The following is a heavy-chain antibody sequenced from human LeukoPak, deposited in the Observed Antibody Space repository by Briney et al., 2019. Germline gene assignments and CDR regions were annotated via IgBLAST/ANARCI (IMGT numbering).Heavy chain of an antibody. CDR3: ARDSGSNPYYYYYMDV. D-gene: IGHD1-26*01. Sequence: ASVKVSCKASGYTFTNHGISWVRQAPGQGFEWMGWISAYNGNSIYAQKLQGRVTVTTDTSTSTAYMELRSLRSDDTAVYYCARDSGSNPYYYYYMDVWGKGTTVTVSS. V-gene: IGHV1-18*01. CDR1: GYTFTNHG. CDR2: ISAYNGNS. J-gene: IGHJ6*03.